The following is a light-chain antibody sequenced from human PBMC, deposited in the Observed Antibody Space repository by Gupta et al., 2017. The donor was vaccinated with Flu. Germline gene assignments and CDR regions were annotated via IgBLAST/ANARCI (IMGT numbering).Light chain of an antibody. CDR1: SGSIASNY. CDR3: QSYDSSMWV. CDR2: EDN. J-gene: IGLJ3*02. V-gene: IGLV6-57*03. Sequence: FMLTQPHSVSESPGKTVTISCTRSSGSIASNYVQWYQQRPGSAPTTVIYEDNQRPSGVPDRFSGSIDSSSNSASLTISGLKTEDEDDYYCQSYDSSMWVCGGGTKLT.